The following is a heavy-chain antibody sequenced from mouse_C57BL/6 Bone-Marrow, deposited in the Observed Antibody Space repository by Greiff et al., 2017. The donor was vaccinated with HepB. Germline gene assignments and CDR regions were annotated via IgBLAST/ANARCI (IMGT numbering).Heavy chain of an antibody. CDR1: GFNIKDDY. V-gene: IGHV14-4*01. Sequence: VQLQQSGAELVRPGASVKLSCTASGFNIKDDYMHWVKQRPEQGLEWIGWIDPENGDTEYASKFQGKATITADTSSNTAYLQLSSLTSEDTAVYYCTTPITTVVPYCFDYWGQGTTLTVSS. J-gene: IGHJ2*01. D-gene: IGHD1-1*01. CDR2: IDPENGDT. CDR3: TTPITTVVPYCFDY.